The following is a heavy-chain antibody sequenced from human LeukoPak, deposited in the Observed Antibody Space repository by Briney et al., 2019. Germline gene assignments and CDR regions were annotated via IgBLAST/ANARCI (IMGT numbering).Heavy chain of an antibody. CDR3: ARQVRTGVAGTPFFDY. V-gene: IGHV4-59*08. Sequence: NTGGSLRLSCAASGFTFSSYAMSWVRQAPGKALEWIGYILDSGDTTYKYNPSLKSRVTISGDTSKNQFSLQLTSVTAADTAVYYCARQVRTGVAGTPFFDYWGQGTLVTVSS. J-gene: IGHJ4*02. D-gene: IGHD6-19*01. CDR2: ILDSGDT. CDR1: GFTFSSYA.